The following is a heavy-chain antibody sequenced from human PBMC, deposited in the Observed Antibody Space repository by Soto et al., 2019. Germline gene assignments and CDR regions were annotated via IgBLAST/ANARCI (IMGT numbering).Heavy chain of an antibody. Sequence: QVQLVQSGPEVKKPGSSVKVSCKGSGGVNSYSISWVRQAPGRGHEWMGGIIPIFATPTYAQKFQGRVTITADKSTSTAYMELSRLTSEDTAVYYCARGGPVIIPAASNWFDPWGQGTLVSVSS. CDR1: GGVNSYS. CDR2: IIPIFATP. J-gene: IGHJ5*02. D-gene: IGHD2-2*01. CDR3: ARGGPVIIPAASNWFDP. V-gene: IGHV1-69*06.